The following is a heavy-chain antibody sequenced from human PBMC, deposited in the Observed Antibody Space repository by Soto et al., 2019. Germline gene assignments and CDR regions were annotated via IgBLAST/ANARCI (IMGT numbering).Heavy chain of an antibody. CDR3: ARDRGYYDSSGYYAIDAFDI. CDR2: IYYSGST. J-gene: IGHJ3*02. D-gene: IGHD3-22*01. CDR1: GGSISSGGYY. Sequence: SETLSLTCTVSGGSISSGGYYWSWIRQHPGKGLEWIGYIYYSGSTYYNPSLKSRVTISVDTSKNQFSLKLSSVTAADTAVYYCARDRGYYDSSGYYAIDAFDIWGQGTMVTVS. V-gene: IGHV4-31*03.